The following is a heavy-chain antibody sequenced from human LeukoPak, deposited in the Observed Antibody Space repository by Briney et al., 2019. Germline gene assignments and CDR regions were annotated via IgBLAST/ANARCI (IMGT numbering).Heavy chain of an antibody. CDR3: ARDYYDSSGSSWFDP. CDR1: GFTFTIYE. Sequence: SGGSLRLSCAASGFTFTIYEMNSVRQAPGKGLEWVSSISSCSSLMYYADSEKGRFTISRDNAKNSLYLQMNSLGAKDTALYYCARDYYDSSGSSWFDPWGQGTLVTVSS. J-gene: IGHJ5*02. V-gene: IGHV3-21*01. CDR2: ISSCSSLM. D-gene: IGHD3-22*01.